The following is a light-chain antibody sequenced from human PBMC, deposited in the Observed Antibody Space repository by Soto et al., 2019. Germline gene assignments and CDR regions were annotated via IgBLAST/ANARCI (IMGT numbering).Light chain of an antibody. CDR1: QSLSSS. Sequence: PGERATLSCRASQSLSSSLAWYQQKPGQAPRLLIYDASNRATGIPARFSGSGSGTDFTLTISSLEPEDFAVYYCQQRSNWPITFGQGTRLEIK. J-gene: IGKJ5*01. V-gene: IGKV3-11*01. CDR3: QQRSNWPIT. CDR2: DAS.